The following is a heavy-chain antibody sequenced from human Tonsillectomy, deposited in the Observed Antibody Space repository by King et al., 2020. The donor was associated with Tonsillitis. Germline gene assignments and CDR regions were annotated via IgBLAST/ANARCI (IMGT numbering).Heavy chain of an antibody. CDR2: IYSGGNT. J-gene: IGHJ4*02. V-gene: IGHV3-53*02. Sequence: VQLVETGGGLIQPGGSLRLSCAASGFSVSSNYMNWVRQAPGKGLEWVSVIYSGGNTYYADSVKGRFTISRDNSKNTLYLQLNSLRAEDTAVYYCALLNLDHWGQGTLVTVSS. CDR3: ALLNLDH. CDR1: GFSVSSNY.